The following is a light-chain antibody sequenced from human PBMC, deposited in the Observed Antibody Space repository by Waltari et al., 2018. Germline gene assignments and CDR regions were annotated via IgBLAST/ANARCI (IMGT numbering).Light chain of an antibody. CDR2: STS. V-gene: IGKV1-27*01. Sequence: DIQMTQSPSSLSASVGDTVTITCRASQGISNYLAWYQQKPGKVPKLLIYSTSTLQSGVPSWFSGSGSGTDFTLTISSLQPEDVATYYCQKYNSAPRTFGQGTKVEIK. CDR1: QGISNY. J-gene: IGKJ1*01. CDR3: QKYNSAPRT.